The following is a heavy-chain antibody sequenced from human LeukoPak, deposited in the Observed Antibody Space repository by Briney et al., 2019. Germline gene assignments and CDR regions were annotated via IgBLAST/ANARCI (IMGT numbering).Heavy chain of an antibody. D-gene: IGHD3-22*01. J-gene: IGHJ4*02. CDR3: ARRTYDSSPFDY. V-gene: IGHV4-34*01. Sequence: SETLSLTCAVYGGSFSGYYWSWIRQPPGKGLEWIGEINHSGSTNYNPSLKSRVTMSVDTSKNQFSLKLSSVTAADTAVYYCARRTYDSSPFDYWGQGTLVTVSS. CDR1: GGSFSGYY. CDR2: INHSGST.